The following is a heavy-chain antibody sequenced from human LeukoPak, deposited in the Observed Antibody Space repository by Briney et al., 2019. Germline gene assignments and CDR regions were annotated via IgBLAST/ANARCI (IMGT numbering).Heavy chain of an antibody. V-gene: IGHV1-18*04. CDR2: ISAYNGNT. J-gene: IGHJ4*02. Sequence: ASVKVSCKASGYTFTGYYMHWVRQAPGQGLEWMGWISAYNGNTNYAQKLQGRVTMTTDTSTSTAYMKLRSLRSDDTAVYYCARLNLAYYDSSGLDYWGQGTLVTVSS. D-gene: IGHD3-22*01. CDR3: ARLNLAYYDSSGLDY. CDR1: GYTFTGYY.